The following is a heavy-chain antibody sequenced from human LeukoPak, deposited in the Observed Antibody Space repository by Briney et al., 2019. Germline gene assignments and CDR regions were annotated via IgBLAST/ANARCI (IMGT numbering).Heavy chain of an antibody. J-gene: IGHJ4*02. CDR1: GYTITSYW. D-gene: IGHD4-23*01. CDR2: IYPSDSDT. CDR3: ARHVDYGGNPDY. V-gene: IGHV5-51*01. Sequence: GESLKISCKGSGYTITSYWIGWVRQMPGKGLEWMGIIYPSDSDTRYSPSFQGQVTISADRSISTAYLQWSSLKASDTAMYYCARHVDYGGNPDYWGQGTLVTVSS.